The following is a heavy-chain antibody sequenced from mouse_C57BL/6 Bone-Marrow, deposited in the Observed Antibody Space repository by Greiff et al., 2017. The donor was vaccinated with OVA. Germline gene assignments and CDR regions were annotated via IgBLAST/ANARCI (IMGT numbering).Heavy chain of an antibody. CDR1: GFNIKDDY. D-gene: IGHD1-1*01. J-gene: IGHJ2*01. CDR3: TWGASTVAGLDY. CDR2: IDPENGDT. Sequence: EVKVVESGAELVRPGASVKLSCTASGFNIKDDYMHWVKQRPEQGLEWIGWIDPENGDTEYASKFQGKATITADTSSNTAYLQLSSLTSEDTAVYYCTWGASTVAGLDYWGQGTTLTVSS. V-gene: IGHV14-4*01.